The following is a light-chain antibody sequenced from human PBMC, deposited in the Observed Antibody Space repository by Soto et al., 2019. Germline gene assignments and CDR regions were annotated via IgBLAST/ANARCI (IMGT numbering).Light chain of an antibody. V-gene: IGKV1-39*01. CDR1: QSISSY. CDR2: AAS. Sequence: DIQMTQSPSSLSASVGDRVTITCRASQSISSYLNWYQQKPGKAPKLLTYAASSLQSGVPSRFSGSGYGTDLTLTISSLQPEDFAIYYCQQSYSTPTWTFGQGTKVEIK. J-gene: IGKJ1*01. CDR3: QQSYSTPTWT.